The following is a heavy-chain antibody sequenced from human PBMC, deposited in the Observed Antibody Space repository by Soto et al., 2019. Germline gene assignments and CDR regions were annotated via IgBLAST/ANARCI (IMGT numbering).Heavy chain of an antibody. V-gene: IGHV1-69*06. D-gene: IGHD3-10*01. J-gene: IGHJ6*02. CDR1: GGTFSSYA. CDR3: ARNYGSGSSSYYYYYGMDV. Sequence: QVQLVQSGAEVKKPGSSVKVSCKASGGTFSSYAISWVRQAPGQGLEWMGGIIPIFGTANYAQKFQGRVTITADKSTSTAYMELSSLRSEDTAVYYCARNYGSGSSSYYYYYGMDVWGQGPTVTVSS. CDR2: IIPIFGTA.